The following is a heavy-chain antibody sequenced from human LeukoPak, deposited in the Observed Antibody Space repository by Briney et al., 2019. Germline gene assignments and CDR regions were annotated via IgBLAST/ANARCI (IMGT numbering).Heavy chain of an antibody. CDR1: GFTFSSYE. CDR2: ISSSGSSM. D-gene: IGHD4-17*01. V-gene: IGHV3-48*03. CDR3: AILGDYDSSTYYYYYMDV. Sequence: GGSLRLSCVASGFTFSSYEMNWVRQAPGKGLEWVSYISSSGSSMYYADSVKGRFAISRDNAKNSLYLQMNSLRAEDTAVYYCAILGDYDSSTYYYYYMDVWGKGTTVTISS. J-gene: IGHJ6*03.